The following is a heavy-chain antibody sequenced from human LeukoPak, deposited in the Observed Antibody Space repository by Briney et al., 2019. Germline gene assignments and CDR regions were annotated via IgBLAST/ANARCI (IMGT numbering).Heavy chain of an antibody. CDR3: SRLIEAAGKSFDY. J-gene: IGHJ4*02. CDR1: GFTFSGSA. CDR2: IRNKANSYAT. D-gene: IGHD6-13*01. Sequence: GGSLKLSCAASGFTFSGSAVHWVRQASGKGLEWVGRIRNKANSYATAYAASVNGRFTISRDDSKNTAYLHLNSLKIEDTAVYYCSRLIEAAGKSFDYWGQGTLVTVSS. V-gene: IGHV3-73*01.